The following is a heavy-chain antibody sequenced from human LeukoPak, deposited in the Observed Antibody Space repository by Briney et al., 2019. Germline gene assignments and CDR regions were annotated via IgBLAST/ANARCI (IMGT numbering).Heavy chain of an antibody. CDR3: ARHAGAAAGQFDY. D-gene: IGHD6-13*01. Sequence: GESLNISCQGSGYSFTSYWIGWVRQMPGKGLEGIGIIYPGDSDTRYSPSFQGQDTNSADKSISTAYLRWSSLKASDTAMYYCARHAGAAAGQFDYWGQGTLVTVSS. J-gene: IGHJ4*02. CDR2: IYPGDSDT. V-gene: IGHV5-51*01. CDR1: GYSFTSYW.